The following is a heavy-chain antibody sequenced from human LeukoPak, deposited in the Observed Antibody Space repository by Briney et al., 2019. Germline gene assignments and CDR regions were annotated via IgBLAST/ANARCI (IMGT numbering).Heavy chain of an antibody. CDR1: GFTFSSHA. CDR2: ISYDGSFQ. Sequence: PGGSLRLSCSVSGFTFSSHAMHWVRQAPGKGLECVAYISYDGSFQYHADSVKGRFTISRDNAKNSLYLQMNSLRAEDTAVYYCSREHALGDFWGQGSLVTVSS. CDR3: SREHALGDF. D-gene: IGHD2-2*01. J-gene: IGHJ4*02. V-gene: IGHV3-30-3*01.